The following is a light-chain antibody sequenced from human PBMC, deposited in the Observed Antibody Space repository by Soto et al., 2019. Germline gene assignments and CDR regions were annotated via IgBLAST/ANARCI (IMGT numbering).Light chain of an antibody. CDR2: DVS. V-gene: IGLV2-14*01. Sequence: QSALTQPASVSGSPGQSITISCAGTSSDVGGYNYVSWYQQHPGKAPKLMIYDVSNRPSGVSNRFSGSKSGNTASLTISGLQAEDEADYYCSSYTSSSTLDKAFGTGTKVTVL. CDR3: SSYTSSSTLDKA. J-gene: IGLJ1*01. CDR1: SSDVGGYNY.